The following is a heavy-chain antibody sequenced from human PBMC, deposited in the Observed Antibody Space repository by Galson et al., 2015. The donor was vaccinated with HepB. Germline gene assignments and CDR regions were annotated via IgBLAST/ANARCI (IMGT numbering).Heavy chain of an antibody. CDR3: AFRGTSGRVY. CDR2: ISGSSTL. V-gene: IGHV3-69-1*01. CDR1: GFTFGDYT. J-gene: IGHJ4*02. D-gene: IGHD3-10*01. Sequence: SLRLSCAASGFTFGDYTMNWVRQAPGKGLEWVSYISGSSTLYYADSVKGRFTISRDNAKNSLYLQMNSLRDEDTAVYYCAFRGTSGRVYWGQGTLVTVSS.